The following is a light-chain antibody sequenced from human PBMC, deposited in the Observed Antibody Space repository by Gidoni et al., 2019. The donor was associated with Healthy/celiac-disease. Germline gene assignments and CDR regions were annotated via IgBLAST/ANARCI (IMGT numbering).Light chain of an antibody. CDR1: QSVSSN. Sequence: EIVMTQSPATLSVFPGERATLSCRASQSVSSNLAWYQQKPGQAPRLLIYGASTRATGIPARFSGSGSGTEFTLTISSLQSEDFAVYYCQQYNNWPPWTFGQXTKVEIK. CDR2: GAS. CDR3: QQYNNWPPWT. J-gene: IGKJ1*01. V-gene: IGKV3-15*01.